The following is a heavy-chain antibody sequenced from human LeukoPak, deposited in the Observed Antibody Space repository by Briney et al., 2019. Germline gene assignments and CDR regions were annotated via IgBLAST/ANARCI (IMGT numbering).Heavy chain of an antibody. D-gene: IGHD3-10*01. CDR1: GYTFPSYG. CDR2: ISAYNGNT. Sequence: ASVKVSCKASGYTFPSYGISWVRQAPGQGLEWMGWISAYNGNTNYAQKLQGRVTMTTDTSTSTAYMELRSLRSDDTAVYYCARDEMVRGVIMRASYYYGMDVWGQGTTVTVSS. V-gene: IGHV1-18*01. CDR3: ARDEMVRGVIMRASYYYGMDV. J-gene: IGHJ6*02.